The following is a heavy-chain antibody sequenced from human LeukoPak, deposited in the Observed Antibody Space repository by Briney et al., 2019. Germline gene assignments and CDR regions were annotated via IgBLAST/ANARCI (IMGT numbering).Heavy chain of an antibody. D-gene: IGHD3-9*01. CDR3: ARDAGTFDWSGGYFDR. J-gene: IGHJ4*02. CDR2: IKRDGSET. CDR1: GFSFSSHW. V-gene: IGHV3-7*01. Sequence: GGSLRLSCEASGFSFSSHWMSWVRQAPGKGLEWVANIKRDGSETYFVASVRGRFTISRDNAKNSLDLQMNSLRAEDTAVYYCARDAGTFDWSGGYFDRCGQGTLVTVSS.